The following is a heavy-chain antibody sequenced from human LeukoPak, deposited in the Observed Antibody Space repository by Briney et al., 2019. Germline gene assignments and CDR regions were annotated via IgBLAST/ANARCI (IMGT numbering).Heavy chain of an antibody. CDR3: AKDKDTPATAQPQRGYFES. D-gene: IGHD2-21*02. V-gene: IGHV3-33*06. CDR2: IWYDGSNQ. J-gene: IGHJ4*02. Sequence: GGSLRLSCAASGFPFSGSGMHWVRQAPGKGLEWVAIIWYDGSNQYYADSVKGRFTISRDNSKNTVDLQMNSLRAEDTAVYFCAKDKDTPATAQPQRGYFESWGQGTLVTVSS. CDR1: GFPFSGSG.